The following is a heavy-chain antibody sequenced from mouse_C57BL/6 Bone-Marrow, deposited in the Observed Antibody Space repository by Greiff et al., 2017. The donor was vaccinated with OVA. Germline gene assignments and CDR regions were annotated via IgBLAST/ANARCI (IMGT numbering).Heavy chain of an antibody. CDR3: ARAEVYDYDVAYFDY. CDR1: GYTFTSYG. J-gene: IGHJ2*01. V-gene: IGHV1-81*01. D-gene: IGHD2-4*01. CDR2: IYPRSGNT. Sequence: VQLQQSGAELARPGASVKLSCKASGYTFTSYGISWVKQRTGQGLEWIGEIYPRSGNTYYNEKFKGKATLTADKSSSTAYMELRSLTSEDSAVYFCARAEVYDYDVAYFDYWGQGTTLTVSS.